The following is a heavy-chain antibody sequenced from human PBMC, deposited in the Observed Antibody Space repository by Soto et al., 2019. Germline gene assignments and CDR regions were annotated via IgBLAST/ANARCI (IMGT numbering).Heavy chain of an antibody. Sequence: ASVKVSCKASGYTFTDYFIHWVRQAPGQGLEWMGWINPNSGGTNYARKFPGWVSMTMDTSISTAYMELSRMTSDSTAVYYCARASSSDRKTFEYWGQGSLVTVSS. J-gene: IGHJ4*02. CDR3: ARASSSDRKTFEY. CDR2: INPNSGGT. V-gene: IGHV1-2*04. CDR1: GYTFTDYF.